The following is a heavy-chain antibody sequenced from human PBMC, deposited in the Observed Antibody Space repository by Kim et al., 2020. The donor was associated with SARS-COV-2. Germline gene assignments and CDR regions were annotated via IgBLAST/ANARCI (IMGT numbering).Heavy chain of an antibody. Sequence: YIYYADSVKGRFTISRDNAKNSLYLQMNSLRAEDTAVYYCARDSVGATTDWGQGTLVTVSS. V-gene: IGHV3-21*01. CDR2: YI. D-gene: IGHD1-26*01. J-gene: IGHJ4*02. CDR3: ARDSVGATTD.